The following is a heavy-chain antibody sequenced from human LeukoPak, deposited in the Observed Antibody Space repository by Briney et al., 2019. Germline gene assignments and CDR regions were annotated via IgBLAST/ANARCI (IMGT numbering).Heavy chain of an antibody. CDR2: ISSSGSTI. Sequence: GGSLRLSCAASGFTFSSYSMHWVRQAPGKGLEWVSYISSSGSTIYYADSVKGRFTISRDNAKNSLYLQMNSLRAEDTAVYYCARGVEMATIEAFDIWGQGTMVTVSS. D-gene: IGHD5-24*01. J-gene: IGHJ3*02. V-gene: IGHV3-48*04. CDR3: ARGVEMATIEAFDI. CDR1: GFTFSSYS.